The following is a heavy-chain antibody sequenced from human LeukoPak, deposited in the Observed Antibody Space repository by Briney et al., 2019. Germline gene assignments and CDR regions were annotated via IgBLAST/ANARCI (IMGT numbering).Heavy chain of an antibody. Sequence: ASVKVSCKASGYTFTSYYMHWVRQAPGQGLEWMGIINPSGGSTSYAQKFQGRVTMTRDTSTSTVYMELRSLRSEDTAVYYCARTRSVLRFLEWLFLGPFDYWGQGTLVTVSS. J-gene: IGHJ4*02. V-gene: IGHV1-46*01. D-gene: IGHD3-3*01. CDR3: ARTRSVLRFLEWLFLGPFDY. CDR2: INPSGGST. CDR1: GYTFTSYY.